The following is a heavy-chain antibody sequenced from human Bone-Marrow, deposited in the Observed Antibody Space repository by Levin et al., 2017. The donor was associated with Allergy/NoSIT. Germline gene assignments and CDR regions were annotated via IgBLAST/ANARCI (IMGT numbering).Heavy chain of an antibody. V-gene: IGHV3-7*03. J-gene: IGHJ4*02. D-gene: IGHD2-21*02. CDR3: AREDRWVTSDY. Sequence: GGSLRLSCVASGFTFYTYWMSWYRQSPGRGLEWVASIHQDGTESHHVDSLRGRFTISRDNAKNLVYLQMNNLRVDDKAIYYCAREDRWVTSDYWGPGTQVYVSS. CDR1: GFTFYTYW. CDR2: IHQDGTES.